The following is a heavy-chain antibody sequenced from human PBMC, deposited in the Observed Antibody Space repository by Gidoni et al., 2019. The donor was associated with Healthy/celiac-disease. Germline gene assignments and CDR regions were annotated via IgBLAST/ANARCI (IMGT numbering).Heavy chain of an antibody. Sequence: EVQLVESGGGLVQPGGSLRLSCAASGFTFSRYSMNWVRQAPGKGLEWVSYISSSSSTIYYADSVKGRFTISRDNAKNSLYLQMNSLRAEDTAVYYCARTPPYYYDSSGFHYFDYWGQGTLVTVSS. CDR2: ISSSSSTI. CDR3: ARTPPYYYDSSGFHYFDY. D-gene: IGHD3-22*01. J-gene: IGHJ4*02. CDR1: GFTFSRYS. V-gene: IGHV3-48*01.